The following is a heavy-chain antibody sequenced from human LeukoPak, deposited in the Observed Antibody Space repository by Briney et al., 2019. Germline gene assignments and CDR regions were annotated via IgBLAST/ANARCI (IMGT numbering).Heavy chain of an antibody. V-gene: IGHV4-59*01. D-gene: IGHD1-1*01. J-gene: IGHJ6*02. CDR2: IYYSGST. CDR1: GGSISSYY. CDR3: ARSDLERAPAYYYYGMDV. Sequence: PSETLSLTCTVSGGSISSYYWSWIRQPPGKGLEWIGYIYYSGSTNYNPSLKSRVTISVDTSKNQFSLKLSSVTAADTAVYYCARSDLERAPAYYYYGMDVWGQGTTVTVSS.